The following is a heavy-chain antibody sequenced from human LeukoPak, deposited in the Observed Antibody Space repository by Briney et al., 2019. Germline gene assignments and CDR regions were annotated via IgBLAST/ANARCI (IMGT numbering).Heavy chain of an antibody. CDR1: GYTFTDYD. D-gene: IGHD3-9*01. CDR3: ARAELRYFDWPPGDY. Sequence: ASVKVSCKASGYTFTDYDINWVRQATGQGLEWMGWMNPNSGNTGYTQRFQGRVTMTRNTSISTAYMELSSLRSEDTAVYYCARAELRYFDWPPGDYWGQGTLVTVSS. J-gene: IGHJ4*02. V-gene: IGHV1-8*01. CDR2: MNPNSGNT.